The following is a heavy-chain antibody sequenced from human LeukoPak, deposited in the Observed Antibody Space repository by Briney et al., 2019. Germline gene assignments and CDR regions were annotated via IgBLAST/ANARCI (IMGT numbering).Heavy chain of an antibody. D-gene: IGHD6-13*01. Sequence: PGGSLRLSCAASGFTVSSNYMSWVRQAPGKGLEWVSVIYSGGSTYYADSVKGRFTISRDNSKNTLYLQMNSLRAEDTAVHYCARAAQSSSWYIDYWGQGTLVTVSS. CDR2: IYSGGST. CDR3: ARAAQSSSWYIDY. J-gene: IGHJ4*02. V-gene: IGHV3-53*01. CDR1: GFTVSSNY.